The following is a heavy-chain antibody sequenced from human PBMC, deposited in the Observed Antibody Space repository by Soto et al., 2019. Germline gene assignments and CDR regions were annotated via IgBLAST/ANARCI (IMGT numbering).Heavy chain of an antibody. CDR3: MDNLATSEA. J-gene: IGHJ4*02. Sequence: GGSLRLSCAASGFSFSGSEMHWVRQASGRGLEWIARISTKVNNYATAYAASVEGRFTVSRDDSKNTAYLQMNSLITEATAVSYCMDNLATSEAGGQGTLVNVSS. V-gene: IGHV3-73*01. CDR2: ISTKVNNYAT. D-gene: IGHD2-2*03. CDR1: GFSFSGSE.